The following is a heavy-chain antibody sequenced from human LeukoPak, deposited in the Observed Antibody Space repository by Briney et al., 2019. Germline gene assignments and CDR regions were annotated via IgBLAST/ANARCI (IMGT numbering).Heavy chain of an antibody. CDR1: CGALSGFF. CDR3: ARGEWDLLFDY. J-gene: IGHJ4*02. CDR2: IFYSGST. Sequence: SWTPSPTPPVPCGALSGFFWSVSPQPAREGGGWIGYIFYSGSTNYNPSLKSRVTISVDTSKNQFSLKLSSVTAADTAVYYCARGEWDLLFDYWGQGTLVTVSS. V-gene: IGHV4-59*01. D-gene: IGHD1-26*01.